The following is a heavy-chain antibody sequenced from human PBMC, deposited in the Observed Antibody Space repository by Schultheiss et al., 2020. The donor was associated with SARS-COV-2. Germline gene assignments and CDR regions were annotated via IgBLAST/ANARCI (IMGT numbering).Heavy chain of an antibody. Sequence: SQTLSLTCAVYGGSFSDYYWSWVRQPPGKGLEWIGEIGEINHGGTTNYNPSFKSRVTISADTSKNQFSVTVNSVTAADTAVYYCARSPDISGWEFGYWGQGTLVTGSS. CDR1: GGSFSDYY. D-gene: IGHD6-19*01. CDR2: IGEINHGGTT. J-gene: IGHJ4*02. V-gene: IGHV4-34*01. CDR3: ARSPDISGWEFGY.